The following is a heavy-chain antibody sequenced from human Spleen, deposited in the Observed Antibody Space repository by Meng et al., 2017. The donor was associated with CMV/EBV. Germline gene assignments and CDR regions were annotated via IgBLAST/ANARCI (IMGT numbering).Heavy chain of an antibody. V-gene: IGHV1-69*05. CDR2: IIPIFGPP. D-gene: IGHD1-14*01. CDR3: ARDRGLGNPDFNWFDP. J-gene: IGHJ5*02. CDR1: TFSTYG. Sequence: TFSTYGINWVRQAPGQGLEWMGWIIPIFGPPNYAPKFQGRVTITTDGSTSTVYMELRGLKFDDTAVYYCARDRGLGNPDFNWFDPWGQGTLVTVSS.